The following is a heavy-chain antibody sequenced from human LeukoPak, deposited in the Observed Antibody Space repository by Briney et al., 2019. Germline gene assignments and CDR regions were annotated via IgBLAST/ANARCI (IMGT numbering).Heavy chain of an antibody. V-gene: IGHV3-21*01. CDR2: ISSSSSYI. Sequence: PGGSLRLSCAASGFTFSSYTMNWVRQAPGKGLEWVSSISSSSSYIYYADSVKGRFTISRDNAKNSLYLQMNSLRAGDTAVYYCARVSSGWSSNWFDPWGQGTLVTVSS. CDR1: GFTFSSYT. D-gene: IGHD6-19*01. CDR3: ARVSSGWSSNWFDP. J-gene: IGHJ5*02.